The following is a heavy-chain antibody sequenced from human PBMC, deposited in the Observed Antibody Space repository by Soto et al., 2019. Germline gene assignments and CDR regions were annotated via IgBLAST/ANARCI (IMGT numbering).Heavy chain of an antibody. CDR1: GGSGSARGDC. CDR2: IYYSGST. J-gene: IGHJ4*02. CDR3: ARGITIFGVAPVGYLDY. D-gene: IGHD3-3*01. Sequence: SETLSLRCTVAGGSGSARGDCLSCIRPPPGKGLEWIGYIYYSGSTNYNPSLKSRVTISVDTSKNQFSLKLSSVTAADTAVYYCARGITIFGVAPVGYLDYWGQGTLVTVSS. V-gene: IGHV4-61*08.